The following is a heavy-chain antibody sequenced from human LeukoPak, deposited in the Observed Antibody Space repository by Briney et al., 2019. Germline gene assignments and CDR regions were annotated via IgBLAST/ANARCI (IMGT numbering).Heavy chain of an antibody. D-gene: IGHD3-16*01. CDR3: ARAIGVTFGGVISDWFDP. Sequence: NPSETPSLTCTVSGGSISSGGYYWSWIRQHPGKGLEWIGYIYYSGSTYYNPSLKSRVTISVDTSKNQFSLKLSSVTAADTAVYYCARAIGVTFGGVISDWFDPWGQGTLVTVSS. V-gene: IGHV4-31*03. CDR2: IYYSGST. CDR1: GGSISSGGYY. J-gene: IGHJ5*02.